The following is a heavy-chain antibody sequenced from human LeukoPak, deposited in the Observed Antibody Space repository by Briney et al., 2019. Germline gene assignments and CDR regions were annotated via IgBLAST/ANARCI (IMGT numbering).Heavy chain of an antibody. CDR3: AKDQSSGYYPYYFDY. J-gene: IGHJ4*02. D-gene: IGHD3-22*01. Sequence: GGSLRLSCAASGFTFSSYAMSWVRQARGKGLEWVSAISGSGGSTYYADSVKGRFTISRDNSKNTLYLQMNSLRAEDTAVYYCAKDQSSGYYPYYFDYWGQGTLVTVSS. CDR2: ISGSGGST. V-gene: IGHV3-23*01. CDR1: GFTFSSYA.